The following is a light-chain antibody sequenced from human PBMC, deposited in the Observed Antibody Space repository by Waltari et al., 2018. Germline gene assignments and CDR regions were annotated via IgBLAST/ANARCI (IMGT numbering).Light chain of an antibody. CDR2: RAS. Sequence: DIQMTQSPSTLSASVGDRVTITCRAREGIEDWMAWYQHAPGKAPKRLSYRASTLQSGVPSRCSGSGSGTEFTLTISSLQADDFGTYYCQYYFLYSRGFGQGTKLEIK. CDR3: QYYFLYSRG. V-gene: IGKV1-5*03. CDR1: EGIEDW. J-gene: IGKJ2*03.